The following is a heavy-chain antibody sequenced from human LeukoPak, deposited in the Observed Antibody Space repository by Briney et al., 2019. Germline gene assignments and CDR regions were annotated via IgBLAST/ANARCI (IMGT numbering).Heavy chain of an antibody. J-gene: IGHJ4*02. CDR1: GGSISSNPYY. V-gene: IGHV4-39*07. CDR2: ISYSGST. CDR3: AREGGFYRPLDY. Sequence: SETLSLTCTVSGGSISSNPYYSGWIRQPPGKGLEWIGTISYSGSTYYNPSLKSRLTMSVDVSENQVSLKLTSVTAADTAVYYCAREGGFYRPLDYSGQGTLVTVSS. D-gene: IGHD3-3*01.